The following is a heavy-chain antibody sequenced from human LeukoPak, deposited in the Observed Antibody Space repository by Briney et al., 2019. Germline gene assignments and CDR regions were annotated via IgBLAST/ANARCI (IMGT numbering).Heavy chain of an antibody. V-gene: IGHV4-34*01. Sequence: SETLSLTCAVYGGSFSGYYWSWIRQPPGKGLEWVGEINHSGSTNYNPSLKSRVTISVDTSKNQFSLKLSSVTAADTAVYYCARGPVGYCSGGSCYSLGAFDIWGQGTMVTVSS. J-gene: IGHJ3*02. CDR2: INHSGST. CDR3: ARGPVGYCSGGSCYSLGAFDI. CDR1: GGSFSGYY. D-gene: IGHD2-15*01.